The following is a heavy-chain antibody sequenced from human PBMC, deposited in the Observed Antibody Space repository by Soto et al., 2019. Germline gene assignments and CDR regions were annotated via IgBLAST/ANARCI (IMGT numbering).Heavy chain of an antibody. J-gene: IGHJ6*03. CDR3: ARGSGFWSGRDYYYYMDV. Sequence: ASVKVSCKASGYTFTSYAMHWVRQAPGQRLEWMGWINAGNGNTKYSQKFQGRVTITRDTSASTAYMELSSLRSEDTAVYYCARGSGFWSGRDYYYYMDVWGKGTTVTVSS. CDR1: GYTFTSYA. D-gene: IGHD3-3*01. V-gene: IGHV1-3*01. CDR2: INAGNGNT.